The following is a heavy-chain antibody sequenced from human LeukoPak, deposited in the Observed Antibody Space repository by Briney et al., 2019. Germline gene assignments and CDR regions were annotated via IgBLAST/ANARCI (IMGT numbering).Heavy chain of an antibody. J-gene: IGHJ1*01. CDR1: GFTFSDYY. Sequence: GGSLRLSCAASGFTFSDYYVSWIRQAPGKGLEWVSYISSSGSSVYFADSVKGRFTISRDNAKNSLYLQMNSLRAEDTAVYYCAREDGLVWTVEYFHHWRRGTLV. CDR3: AREDGLVWTVEYFHH. CDR2: ISSSGSSV. D-gene: IGHD3/OR15-3a*01. V-gene: IGHV3-11*04.